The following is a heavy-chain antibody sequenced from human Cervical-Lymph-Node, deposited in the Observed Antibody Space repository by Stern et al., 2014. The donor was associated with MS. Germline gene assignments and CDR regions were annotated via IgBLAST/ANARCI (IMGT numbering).Heavy chain of an antibody. CDR2: IWYDRSEE. CDR1: GFTFENYG. J-gene: IGHJ6*02. Sequence: VQLVESGGGLVQPGRSLRLSCAASGFTFENYGMHWVRQAPGKGLEWVALIWYDRSEEYYADSVKGRFTISRDNSTNTPSLQMQSLRAEDAALYYCARRRTVLWPYGMDVWGQGTTVTVSS. D-gene: IGHD2-21*01. V-gene: IGHV3-33*08. CDR3: ARRRTVLWPYGMDV.